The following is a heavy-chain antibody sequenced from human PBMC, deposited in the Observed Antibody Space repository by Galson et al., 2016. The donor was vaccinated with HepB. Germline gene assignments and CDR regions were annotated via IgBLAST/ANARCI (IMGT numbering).Heavy chain of an antibody. Sequence: SLRLSCATSGFKFDDFAMHWVRQAPGMGLEWVSGISWNSGNIDYVDSVKGRFTISRDNSRNTLHLQMNSLRAEDTALSYCSRVPYGDKWLGIDYWGQGTLVTVSS. CDR1: GFKFDDFA. J-gene: IGHJ4*02. CDR2: ISWNSGNI. CDR3: SRVPYGDKWLGIDY. D-gene: IGHD4-23*01. V-gene: IGHV3-9*01.